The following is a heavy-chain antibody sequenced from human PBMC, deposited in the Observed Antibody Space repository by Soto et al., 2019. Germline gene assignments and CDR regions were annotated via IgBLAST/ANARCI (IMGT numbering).Heavy chain of an antibody. V-gene: IGHV4-61*08. CDR1: GGPINSPDYY. CDR2: IYYSGST. CDR3: ARDQSGSYRQFDY. J-gene: IGHJ4*02. Sequence: PSETLSLTCNVSGGPINSPDYYWTWLRQPPGKGLEWIGYIYYSGSTNYNPSLKSPVTISVDTSKNQFSLKLSSVTAADTAVYYCARDQSGSYRQFDYWGQGTLVTVSS. D-gene: IGHD1-26*01.